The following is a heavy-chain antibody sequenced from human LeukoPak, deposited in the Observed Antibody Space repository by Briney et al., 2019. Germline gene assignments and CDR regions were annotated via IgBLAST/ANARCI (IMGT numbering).Heavy chain of an antibody. CDR1: GFTFSSYA. V-gene: IGHV3-23*01. J-gene: IGHJ4*02. Sequence: PVGSPRLSCAASGFTFSSYAMSWVRQAPGKGLEWVSAISGSGGSTYYADSVKGRFTISRDNSKNTLYLQMNSLRAEDTAVYYCANQPYILTCYYSYWGRGTLVSVSS. D-gene: IGHD3-9*01. CDR2: ISGSGGST. CDR3: ANQPYILTCYYSY.